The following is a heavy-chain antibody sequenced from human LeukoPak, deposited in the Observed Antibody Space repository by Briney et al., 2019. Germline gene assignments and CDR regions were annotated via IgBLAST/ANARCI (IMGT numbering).Heavy chain of an antibody. V-gene: IGHV4-34*01. CDR3: AREKRWLQSPYCFDY. D-gene: IGHD5-24*01. CDR1: GGSFSGYY. J-gene: IGHJ4*02. Sequence: PSETLSLTCAVYGGSFSGYYWSWIRQPPGKGLEWIGEINHSGSTNYNPSLKSRVTISVDTSKNQFSLKLSSVTAADTAVYYCAREKRWLQSPYCFDYWGQGTLVTVSS. CDR2: INHSGST.